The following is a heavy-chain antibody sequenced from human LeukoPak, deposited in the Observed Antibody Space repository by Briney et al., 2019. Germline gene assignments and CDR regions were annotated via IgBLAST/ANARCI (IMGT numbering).Heavy chain of an antibody. CDR1: GGSISSYY. V-gene: IGHV4-59*01. J-gene: IGHJ6*03. CDR2: IYYSGST. CDR3: ARAPAGPPYYYMDV. Sequence: PSETLSLTCTVSGGSISSYYWSWIRQPPGKGLEWTGYIYYSGSTNYNPSLERRVTLSVDTSKNQVSLKLTSVTAADTAVYYCARAPAGPPYYYMDVWGRGTTVTVSS.